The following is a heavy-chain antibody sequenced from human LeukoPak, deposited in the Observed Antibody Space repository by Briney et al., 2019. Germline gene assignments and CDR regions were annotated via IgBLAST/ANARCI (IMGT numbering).Heavy chain of an antibody. J-gene: IGHJ4*02. Sequence: SETLSLTCTVSGASISSYYWSWIRQPPGKGLEWIGYIYHSGKTIYNPSLTSRVTISVDKSKNQFSLKLRSVTAADTAVYYCATVAVIRGVTYFDYWGQGTLVTVSS. CDR1: GASISSYY. D-gene: IGHD3-10*01. CDR2: IYHSGKT. CDR3: ATVAVIRGVTYFDY. V-gene: IGHV4-59*01.